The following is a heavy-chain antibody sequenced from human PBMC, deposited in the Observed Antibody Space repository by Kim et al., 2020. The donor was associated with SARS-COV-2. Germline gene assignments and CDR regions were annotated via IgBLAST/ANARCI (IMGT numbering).Heavy chain of an antibody. CDR1: GFTFSSYG. D-gene: IGHD3-22*01. Sequence: GGSLRLSCAASGFTFSSYGMHWVRQAPGKGLEWVAVIWYDGSNKYYADSVKGRFTISRDNSKNTLYLQMNSLRAEDTAVYYCARRGGAYYDDAFDIWGQGTMVTVSS. CDR3: ARRGGAYYDDAFDI. CDR2: IWYDGSNK. V-gene: IGHV3-33*08. J-gene: IGHJ3*02.